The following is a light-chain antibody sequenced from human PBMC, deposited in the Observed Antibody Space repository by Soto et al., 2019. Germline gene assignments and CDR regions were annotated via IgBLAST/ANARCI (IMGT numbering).Light chain of an antibody. CDR2: KAS. V-gene: IGKV1-5*03. CDR3: QHYNSYSEA. CDR1: QTISSW. Sequence: DIQITQSPSALSGFVGDRVKITFRSSQTISSWLAWYQQKPGKAPKLLIYKASTLKSGVPSRFSGSGSGTEFTLTISSLQPDDFATYSCQHYNSYSEAFGKGTKVDIK. J-gene: IGKJ1*01.